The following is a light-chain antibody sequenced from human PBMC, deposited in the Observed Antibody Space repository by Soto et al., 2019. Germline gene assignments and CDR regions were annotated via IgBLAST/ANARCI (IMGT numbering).Light chain of an antibody. CDR2: NVY. CDR1: SSDVGAYNF. CDR3: SAYTVSRTYG. Sequence: ALTQPASVSGSPGQSITLSCTGTSSDVGAYNFVSWHQQHPGKALKLMIYNVYDRPSGISYRFSGSKSGNTPSLTISGLQGEDEADYYCSAYTVSRTYGFGTGTKVTVL. J-gene: IGLJ1*01. V-gene: IGLV2-14*03.